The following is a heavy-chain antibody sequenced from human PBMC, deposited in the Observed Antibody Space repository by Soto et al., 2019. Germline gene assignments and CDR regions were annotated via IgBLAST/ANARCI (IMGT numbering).Heavy chain of an antibody. CDR3: AKVYNWLHDAFDI. CDR2: VSGGGGAT. V-gene: IGHV3-23*01. Sequence: EVQLLESGGGLVQPGGSLRLSCEASGFAFSGYAMSWVRQAPGKGLDWVSAVSGGGGATYYAESAKGRFTISRDNSKNTLYLQMNSLSAEDTAVYYCAKVYNWLHDAFDIWGQGTMVTVSS. CDR1: GFAFSGYA. D-gene: IGHD1-1*01. J-gene: IGHJ3*02.